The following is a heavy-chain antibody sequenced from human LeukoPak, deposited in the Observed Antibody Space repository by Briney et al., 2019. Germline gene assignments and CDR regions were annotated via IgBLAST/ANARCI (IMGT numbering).Heavy chain of an antibody. V-gene: IGHV3-7*01. J-gene: IGHJ4*02. CDR3: GRGSGWLVDY. CDR1: GFTFSDSY. CDR2: IQEDGREK. Sequence: GGSLRLSCTASGFTFSDSYMTWVRQAPGKGLEWVANIQEDGREKFYVDSVKGRFTISRDNSKNSVYLQMSSLRAEDTAMYYCGRGSGWLVDYWGQGTLVTVSS. D-gene: IGHD6-19*01.